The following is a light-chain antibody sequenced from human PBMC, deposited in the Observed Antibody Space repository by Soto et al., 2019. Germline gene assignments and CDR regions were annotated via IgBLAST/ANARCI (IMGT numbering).Light chain of an antibody. CDR2: WAS. V-gene: IGKV4-1*01. Sequence: DIVMTQSPESLAVSLGERATINCMSSQSLLYSANKKNYVAWYQQKPGQPPKLLSYWASTRESGVPDRFGGSGSGTDFTLTISSLQAEDVAVYYCQQYFTNPLTFGPGTKVDIK. CDR1: QSLLYSANKKNY. J-gene: IGKJ3*01. CDR3: QQYFTNPLT.